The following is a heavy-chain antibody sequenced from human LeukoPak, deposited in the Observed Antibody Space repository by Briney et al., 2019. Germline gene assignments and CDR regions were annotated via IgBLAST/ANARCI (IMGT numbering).Heavy chain of an antibody. CDR1: GYTFTTYD. CDR3: ARGPNKSDGGNSGSAWFDP. D-gene: IGHD4-23*01. Sequence: ASVKVSCKASGYTFTTYDINWVRQAPGQRLEWMGWMNPNSGNTGYAQKFQGRVTMTRNTSISTAYMELSSLRSEDTAVYYCARGPNKSDGGNSGSAWFDPWGQGTLVTVSS. CDR2: MNPNSGNT. J-gene: IGHJ5*02. V-gene: IGHV1-8*01.